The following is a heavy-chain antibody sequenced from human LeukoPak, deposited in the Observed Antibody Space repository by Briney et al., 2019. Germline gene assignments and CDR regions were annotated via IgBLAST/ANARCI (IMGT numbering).Heavy chain of an antibody. Sequence: GESLRLSCAASGFSFSSYGMHWVRQAPGKGLEWVSYISSSSSTIYYADSVKGRFTISRDNAKNSLYLQMNSLRDEDTAVYYCANNNWNDYDYWGQGTLVTVSS. CDR1: GFSFSSYG. CDR3: ANNNWNDYDY. D-gene: IGHD1-20*01. J-gene: IGHJ4*02. V-gene: IGHV3-48*02. CDR2: ISSSSSTI.